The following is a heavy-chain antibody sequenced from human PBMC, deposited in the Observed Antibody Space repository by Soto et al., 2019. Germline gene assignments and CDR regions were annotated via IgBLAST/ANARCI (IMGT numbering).Heavy chain of an antibody. CDR2: ISSSSNTI. CDR1: GFTFSTSS. CDR3: ARVIWSGYLTSDY. J-gene: IGHJ4*02. Sequence: EVQLVESGGGLGQPGGSLRLSCVVSGFTFSTSSMNWVRQAPGKGLEWVSSISSSSNTIYADSVKGRFTISRDNAKNSLYLQMNSLRDEDTAVYYCARVIWSGYLTSDYWGQGTLVTVSS. D-gene: IGHD3-3*01. V-gene: IGHV3-48*02.